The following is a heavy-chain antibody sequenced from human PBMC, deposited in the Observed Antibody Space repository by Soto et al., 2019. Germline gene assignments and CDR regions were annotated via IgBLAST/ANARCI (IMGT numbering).Heavy chain of an antibody. D-gene: IGHD2-21*02. CDR2: IHSDGSST. V-gene: IGHV3-74*01. CDR1: GFTCNYYW. CDR3: ARGDKGGFDL. Sequence: EVQLVESEGGLVQRGGSLRLSCAASGFTCNYYWMHWVRQAPGQWLVWVSHIHSDGSSTTYADSVKGRFTISRDNAKNTLYLQMNSLRAEETAVYYCARGDKGGFDLWGQGTTVTVSS. J-gene: IGHJ3*01.